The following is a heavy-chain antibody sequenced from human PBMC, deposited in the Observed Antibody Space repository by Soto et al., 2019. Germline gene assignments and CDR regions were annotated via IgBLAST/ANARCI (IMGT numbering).Heavy chain of an antibody. J-gene: IGHJ4*02. CDR1: GFTFSSYV. CDR3: AKGGYDILTYFDY. V-gene: IGHV3-23*01. D-gene: IGHD3-9*01. CDR2: ISGSGGST. Sequence: VQLLESGGGLVQPGGSLRLSCAASGFTFSSYVMSWVRQAPGKGLEWVSGISGSGGSTYYAASVKGRFTISRDNSKNTLYLQMNSLRAEDTAVCYCAKGGYDILTYFDYWGQGTLVTVSS.